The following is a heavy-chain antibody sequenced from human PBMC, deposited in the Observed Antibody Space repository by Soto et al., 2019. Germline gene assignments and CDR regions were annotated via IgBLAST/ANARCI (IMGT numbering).Heavy chain of an antibody. CDR3: ARGETYLGV. D-gene: IGHD3-16*01. Sequence: QVQLVQSGAEVKKPGSSVKVSCKASRDTFSKYAFNWVRQAPGQGLEWMGWIIPIFDSRNYAEKFQGRVTITADESTSTAYMELSSLRFEDTAVYYCARGETYLGVWGQGTTVTVSS. J-gene: IGHJ6*02. V-gene: IGHV1-69*01. CDR2: IIPIFDSR. CDR1: RDTFSKYA.